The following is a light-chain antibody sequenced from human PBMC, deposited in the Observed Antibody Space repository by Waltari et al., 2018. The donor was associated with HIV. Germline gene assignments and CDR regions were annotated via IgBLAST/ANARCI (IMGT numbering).Light chain of an antibody. CDR3: QQSYSYPLT. Sequence: DIQMTQSPSSLSASVGDRVTISCRTSQSISTSLNWYQQKRGKAPELLIHTASTLQTGVPSRFSGSGSGTDFTLTISSLQVEDFATYYCQQSYSYPLTVGPRTKVDIK. CDR2: TAS. V-gene: IGKV1-39*01. J-gene: IGKJ3*01. CDR1: QSISTS.